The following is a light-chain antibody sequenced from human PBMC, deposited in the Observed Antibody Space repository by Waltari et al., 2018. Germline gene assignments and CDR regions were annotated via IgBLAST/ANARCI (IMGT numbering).Light chain of an antibody. Sequence: DIQMTQSPSFLSASVGDTVTITCRASQAISDYLAWYQQQAGKPPRLLMFSASTLQSGVPSRFSGSGSGTDFSLTISNLQPEDVATYFCQKYDRAPFTFGSGTKIDVK. CDR1: QAISDY. CDR2: SAS. CDR3: QKYDRAPFT. V-gene: IGKV1-27*01. J-gene: IGKJ4*01.